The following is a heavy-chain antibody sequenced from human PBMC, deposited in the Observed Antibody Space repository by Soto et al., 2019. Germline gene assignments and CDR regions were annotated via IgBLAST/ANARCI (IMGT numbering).Heavy chain of an antibody. V-gene: IGHV1-69*06. CDR1: GGTFSRYS. D-gene: IGHD3-22*01. CDR3: ARPYEGGYSSNHHYYYALDV. Sequence: QVQLVQSGAEVKKPGSSVKVSCKISGGTFSRYSISWVRQAPGQGLEWMGGIVPIFGTTNYAQKFQDRVTITTDKSATTSHTELSNLRSEDTAVYYCARPYEGGYSSNHHYYYALDVWGHGTAVTVSS. J-gene: IGHJ6*02. CDR2: IVPIFGTT.